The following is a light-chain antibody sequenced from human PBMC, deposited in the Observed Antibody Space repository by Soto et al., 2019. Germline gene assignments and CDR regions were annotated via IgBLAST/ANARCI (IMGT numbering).Light chain of an antibody. V-gene: IGKV1-27*01. CDR3: QKYNSDPPT. CDR1: QGISNY. Sequence: DIHMTQSPSSLSASVGYRFTITCRASQGISNYLAWYQQKPGKVPKLLIYAASTLQSGVPSRFSGSGSGTDFTLTISSLQPEDVETYYCQKYNSDPPTFGQGTKVDIK. CDR2: AAS. J-gene: IGKJ1*01.